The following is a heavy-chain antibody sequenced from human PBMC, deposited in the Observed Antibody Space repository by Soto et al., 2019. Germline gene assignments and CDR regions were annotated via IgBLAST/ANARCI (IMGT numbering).Heavy chain of an antibody. CDR3: AREVVGAVAG. CDR2: LNPNSGNT. V-gene: IGHV1-8*01. D-gene: IGHD6-19*01. CDR1: GYTFTSYD. J-gene: IGHJ4*02. Sequence: QVQLVQSGAEVKKHGASVHVSCRASGYTFTSYDINWVRQATGQGLVWMGWLNPNSGNTGYAQKLQGRVTISRNTSIRTAYMELSSLRAEVTAVYYCAREVVGAVAGWGQGSLVTVSS.